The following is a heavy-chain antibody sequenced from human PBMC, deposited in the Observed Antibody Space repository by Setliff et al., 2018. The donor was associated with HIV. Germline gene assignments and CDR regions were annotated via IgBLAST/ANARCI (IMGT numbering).Heavy chain of an antibody. CDR1: GDSISRDFYY. CDR3: ARNDAFDI. V-gene: IGHV4-61*09. J-gene: IGHJ3*02. CDR2: IYTNGRT. Sequence: TLSLTCTVSGDSISRDFYYWNWIRQPAGKGLEWIGHIYTNGRTHYNPSLKSRVTISMDTSKNQFSLKLSSVTAADTAVYYCARNDAFDIWGQGTLVTVSS.